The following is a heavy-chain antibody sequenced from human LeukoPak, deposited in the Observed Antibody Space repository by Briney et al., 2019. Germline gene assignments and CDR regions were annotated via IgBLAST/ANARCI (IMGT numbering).Heavy chain of an antibody. D-gene: IGHD5-18*01. CDR1: GGTFSSYA. V-gene: IGHV1-69*04. CDR2: IIPILGIA. CDR3: ATESGKVDTAKGTVFDY. Sequence: SVKVSCKASGGTFSSYAISWVRQAPGQGLEWMGRIIPILGIANYAQKFQGRVTITADKSTSTAYMELSSLRSEDTAVYYCATESGKVDTAKGTVFDYWGQGTLVTVSS. J-gene: IGHJ4*02.